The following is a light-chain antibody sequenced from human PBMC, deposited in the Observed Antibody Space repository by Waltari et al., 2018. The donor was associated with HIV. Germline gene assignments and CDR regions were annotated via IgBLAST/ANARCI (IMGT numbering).Light chain of an antibody. CDR1: SSDVGGYNR. CDR2: EVS. V-gene: IGLV2-18*02. CDR3: SSYTSSSTLV. J-gene: IGLJ1*01. Sequence: QSALTQPRSVSGSPGQSVTISCTGTSSDVGGYNRVSWYQQPPGKAPKVIIYEVSNRPSGVSNRFSGSKSGNTASLTISGLQAEDEADYYCSSYTSSSTLVFGTGTKVTVL.